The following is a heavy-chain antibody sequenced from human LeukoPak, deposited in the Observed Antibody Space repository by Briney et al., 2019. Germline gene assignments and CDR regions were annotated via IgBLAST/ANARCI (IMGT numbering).Heavy chain of an antibody. CDR3: ARDGRQINTAMARYYFDY. V-gene: IGHV4-61*02. J-gene: IGHJ4*02. Sequence: PSETLSLTCTVSGGSISSGSYYWSWIRQPAGKGLEWIGRIYTSGSTNYNPSLKSRVTISVDTSKNQFSLKLSSVTAADTAVYYCARDGRQINTAMARYYFDYWGQGTLVTVSS. D-gene: IGHD5-18*01. CDR2: IYTSGST. CDR1: GGSISSGSYY.